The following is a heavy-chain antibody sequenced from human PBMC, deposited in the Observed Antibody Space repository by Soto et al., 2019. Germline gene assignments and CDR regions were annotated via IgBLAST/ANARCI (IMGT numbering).Heavy chain of an antibody. V-gene: IGHV3-11*06. Sequence: GGSLRLSCAASGFTFSDYYMSWIRQAPGKGLEWVSYISSSSYTNYADSVKGRFTISRDNAKNSLYLQMNSLRAEDTAVYYCARGSKNYDFWSGYYYDYWGQGTLVTVSS. CDR1: GFTFSDYY. D-gene: IGHD3-3*01. CDR3: ARGSKNYDFWSGYYYDY. J-gene: IGHJ4*02. CDR2: ISSSSYT.